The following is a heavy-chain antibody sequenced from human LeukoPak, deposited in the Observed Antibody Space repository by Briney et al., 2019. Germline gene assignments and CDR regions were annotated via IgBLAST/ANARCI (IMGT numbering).Heavy chain of an antibody. CDR1: GLAFSTYS. CDR2: ISSSSSII. Sequence: GGSLRLSCAASGLAFSTYSMNWVRQAPGRGLEWVSSISSSSSIIYYADSVKGRFTISRDNAKNSLFLQMNSLRADDTALYYCARDLLDDSSLDYWGQGTLVTVSS. CDR3: ARDLLDDSSLDY. V-gene: IGHV3-21*01. J-gene: IGHJ4*02. D-gene: IGHD2/OR15-2a*01.